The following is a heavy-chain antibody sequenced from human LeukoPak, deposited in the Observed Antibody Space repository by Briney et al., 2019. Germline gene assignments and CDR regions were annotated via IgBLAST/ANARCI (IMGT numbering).Heavy chain of an antibody. V-gene: IGHV4-59*12. CDR3: ARAGRLQSNLDY. Sequence: PSETLSLTCTVSGGSISSYYWSWIRQPPGKGLEWIGEIYHSGSTNYNPSLKSRVTMSVDTSKNQFSLKLSSVTAADTAVYYCARAGRLQSNLDYWGQGTLVTVSS. J-gene: IGHJ4*02. CDR2: IYHSGST. CDR1: GGSISSYY. D-gene: IGHD5-24*01.